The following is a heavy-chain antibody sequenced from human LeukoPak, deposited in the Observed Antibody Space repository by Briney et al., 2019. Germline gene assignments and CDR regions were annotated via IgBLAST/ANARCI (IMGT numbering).Heavy chain of an antibody. CDR1: GFTFSTYW. J-gene: IGHJ4*02. CDR2: INQDASET. D-gene: IGHD6-13*01. CDR3: ATDLQSRWYESADDY. Sequence: GGSLRLSCAASGFTFSTYWMNWYRHAREKGREWVGNINQDASETNYVNSVRSRFTTSRDNAKSSLHLQMNSLRAEDTAVYYCATDLQSRWYESADDYWGQGTLVTVSS. V-gene: IGHV3-7*01.